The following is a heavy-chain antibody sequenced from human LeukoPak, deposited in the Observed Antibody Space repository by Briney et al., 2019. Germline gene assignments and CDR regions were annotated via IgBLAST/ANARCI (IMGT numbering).Heavy chain of an antibody. CDR3: ARSIVATGSVYYYYMDV. V-gene: IGHV5-51*01. CDR1: RYSFASYW. Sequence: GESLKISCKGSRYSFASYWIGWVRQMPGKGLEWMGIIYPGDSDTRYSPSFQGQVTISADKSISTAYLQWSSLKASDTAMYYCARSIVATGSVYYYYMDVWGKGTTVTVSS. D-gene: IGHD5-12*01. CDR2: IYPGDSDT. J-gene: IGHJ6*03.